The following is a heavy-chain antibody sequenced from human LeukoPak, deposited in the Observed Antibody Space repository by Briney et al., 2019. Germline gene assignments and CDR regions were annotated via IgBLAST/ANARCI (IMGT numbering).Heavy chain of an antibody. Sequence: GESLKISCKGSGYSFTSYWIGWVRQMPGKGLEWMGIIYPGDSDTRYSPSSQGQVTISADKSISTAYLQWSSLKASDTAMYYCARHGIQLWSPFDYWGQGTLVTVSS. CDR3: ARHGIQLWSPFDY. CDR1: GYSFTSYW. CDR2: IYPGDSDT. D-gene: IGHD5-18*01. J-gene: IGHJ4*02. V-gene: IGHV5-51*01.